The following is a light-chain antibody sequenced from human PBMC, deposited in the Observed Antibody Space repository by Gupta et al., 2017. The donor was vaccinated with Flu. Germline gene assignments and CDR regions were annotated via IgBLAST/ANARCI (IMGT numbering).Light chain of an antibody. Sequence: DIQMTQSPSSLSASVGDRVTITCRASQDISNFLAWFQQKPGKAPQSLIHTASSLKSGVPSRFSGSGFGTDFTLTISSLQPEDFATYYCQQDNSYPRTFGHGTKVDIK. CDR2: TAS. J-gene: IGKJ3*01. CDR3: QQDNSYPRT. CDR1: QDISNF. V-gene: IGKV1-16*01.